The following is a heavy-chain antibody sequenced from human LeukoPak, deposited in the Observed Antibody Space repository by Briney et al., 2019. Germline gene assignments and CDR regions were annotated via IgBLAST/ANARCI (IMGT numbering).Heavy chain of an antibody. D-gene: IGHD6-13*01. CDR1: GYTFTSYD. V-gene: IGHV1-8*01. CDR2: MNPNSGNT. J-gene: IGHJ6*03. CDR3: NVKGSSSWYGWSIYYYYMDV. Sequence: ASVKVSCKASGYTFTSYDINWVRQATGQGLEWMGWMNPNSGNTGYAQKFQGRVTMTRNTSISTAYMGLSSLRSEDTAVYYCNVKGSSSWYGWSIYYYYMDVWGKGTTVTISS.